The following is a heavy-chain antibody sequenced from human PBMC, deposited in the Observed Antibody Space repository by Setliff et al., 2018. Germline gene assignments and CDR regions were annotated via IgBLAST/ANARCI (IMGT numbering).Heavy chain of an antibody. CDR2: ISASGGST. D-gene: IGHD3-16*01. Sequence: GGSLRLSCAASGFTFSSYAMSWVRQAPGKGLEWVSVISASGGSTYYADSVKGRFTISRDNSKNTLYLQINSLRAEDTAVYYCALIRAWPYFDYWGQGTLVTVSS. J-gene: IGHJ4*02. CDR1: GFTFSSYA. CDR3: ALIRAWPYFDY. V-gene: IGHV3-23*01.